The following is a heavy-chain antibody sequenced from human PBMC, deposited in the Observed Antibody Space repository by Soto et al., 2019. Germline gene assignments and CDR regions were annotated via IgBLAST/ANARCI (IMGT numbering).Heavy chain of an antibody. J-gene: IGHJ6*02. CDR3: ANLSYYDFLSGYHLYYYYGMDF. Sequence: SETLSLTCTVSGGSISSSSYYWGWIRQPPGKGLEWIGSIYYSGSTYYNPSLKSRVTISVDTSKNQFSLKLSSVTAADTAVYYCANLSYYDFLSGYHLYYYYGMDFWGQGSTVTVSS. CDR1: GGSISSSSYY. V-gene: IGHV4-39*01. D-gene: IGHD3-3*01. CDR2: IYYSGST.